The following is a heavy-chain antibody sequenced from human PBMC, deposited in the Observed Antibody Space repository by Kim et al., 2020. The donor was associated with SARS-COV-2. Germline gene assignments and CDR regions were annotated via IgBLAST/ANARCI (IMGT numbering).Heavy chain of an antibody. J-gene: IGHJ6*02. CDR1: GFTFSSYA. Sequence: GGSLRLSCAASGFTFSSYAMSWVRQAPGKGLEWVSAISGSGGSTYYADSVKGRFTISRDNSKNTLYLQMNSLRAEDTAVYYCANLVVPISDGMDVWGQGTTVTVSS. CDR3: ANLVVPISDGMDV. V-gene: IGHV3-23*01. D-gene: IGHD2-2*01. CDR2: ISGSGGST.